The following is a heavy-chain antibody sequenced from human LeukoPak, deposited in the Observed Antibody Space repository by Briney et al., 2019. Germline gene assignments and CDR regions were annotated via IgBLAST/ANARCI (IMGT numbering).Heavy chain of an antibody. V-gene: IGHV4-61*02. Sequence: PSQTLSLTCTVSGGSISSGGYYWSWIRQPAGKGLEWIGRIYSSGSTDYNPSLRSRLTMSVDTSENQFSLRLNSVTAADTAVYYCARESPDSSSGAFDIWGQGTMVTVSS. CDR1: GGSISSGGYY. J-gene: IGHJ3*02. D-gene: IGHD6-6*01. CDR2: IYSSGST. CDR3: ARESPDSSSGAFDI.